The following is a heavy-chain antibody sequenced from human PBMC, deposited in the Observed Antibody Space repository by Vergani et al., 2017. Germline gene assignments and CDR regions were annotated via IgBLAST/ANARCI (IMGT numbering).Heavy chain of an antibody. D-gene: IGHD4-17*01. CDR3: ANDGYGDEFFDY. CDR1: GFTFSSYG. Sequence: VQLVESGGGLVKPGGSLRLSCAASGFTFSSYGMHWVRQAPGKGLEWVAVISYDGSNKYYADSVKGRFTISRDNSKNTLYLQMNSLRAEDTAVYYCANDGYGDEFFDYWGQGTLVTVSS. CDR2: ISYDGSNK. V-gene: IGHV3-30*18. J-gene: IGHJ4*02.